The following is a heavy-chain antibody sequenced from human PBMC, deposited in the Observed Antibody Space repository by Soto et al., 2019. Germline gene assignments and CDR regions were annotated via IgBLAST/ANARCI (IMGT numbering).Heavy chain of an antibody. CDR1: GGSISSSSYY. J-gene: IGHJ6*02. V-gene: IGHV4-39*01. CDR2: IYYSGST. Sequence: PSETLSLTCTVSGGSISSSSYYWGWIRQPPGKGLEWIGSIYYSGSTYYNPSLKSRVTISVDTSKNQFSLKLSSVTAADTAVYYCARQCDILTVCMDVWGQGTTVTVYS. D-gene: IGHD3-9*01. CDR3: ARQCDILTVCMDV.